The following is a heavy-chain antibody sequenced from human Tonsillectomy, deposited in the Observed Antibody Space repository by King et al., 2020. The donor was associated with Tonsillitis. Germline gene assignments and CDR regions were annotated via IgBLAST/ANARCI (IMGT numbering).Heavy chain of an antibody. Sequence: VQLQESGPGLVKPSETLSLTCTVSGGSVSSGSYYWRWIRQPPGKGLEWIGYIYYSGSTNYNPSLKSRVTISVDTSKNQFSLKLSSVTAADTAVYYCARRMSAWYYDYWGQGTLVTVSS. J-gene: IGHJ4*02. CDR3: ARRMSAWYYDY. V-gene: IGHV4-61*01. CDR1: GGSVSSGSYY. CDR2: IYYSGST.